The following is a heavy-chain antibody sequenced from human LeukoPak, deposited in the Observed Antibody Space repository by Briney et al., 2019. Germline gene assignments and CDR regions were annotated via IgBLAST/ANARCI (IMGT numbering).Heavy chain of an antibody. V-gene: IGHV1-18*01. CDR3: ARGLEPGGIRAWFDP. Sequence: ASVKVSCKASGYTFTSYGISWVRQAPGQGLEWMGWISAYNGNTNYAQKIQGRVTMTTDTSTSTAYMELRSLRSDDTAVYYCARGLEPGGIRAWFDPWGQGTLVTVSS. CDR2: ISAYNGNT. CDR1: GYTFTSYG. J-gene: IGHJ5*02. D-gene: IGHD3-3*02.